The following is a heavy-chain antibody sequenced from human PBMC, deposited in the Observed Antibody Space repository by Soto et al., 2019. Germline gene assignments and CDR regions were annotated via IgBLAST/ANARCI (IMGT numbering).Heavy chain of an antibody. J-gene: IGHJ3*02. CDR1: GGSVSSGSYY. CDR3: ARVAPVDSSSSYRYLGAFDI. Sequence: SETLSLTCTVSGGSVSSGSYYWSWIRQPPGKGLEWIGYIYYSGSTNYNPSLKSRVTISVDTSKNQFSLKLSSVTAADTAVYYCARVAPVDSSSSYRYLGAFDIWGQGTMVTVSS. CDR2: IYYSGST. V-gene: IGHV4-61*01. D-gene: IGHD6-13*01.